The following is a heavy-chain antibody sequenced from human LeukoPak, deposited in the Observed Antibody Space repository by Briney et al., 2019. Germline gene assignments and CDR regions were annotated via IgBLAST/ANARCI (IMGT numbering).Heavy chain of an antibody. D-gene: IGHD3-22*01. CDR1: GFTFSSYA. CDR2: ISYDGSNK. J-gene: IGHJ3*02. CDR3: VRDILYYYDSSGYQDI. V-gene: IGHV3-30-3*01. Sequence: GGSLRLSCAASGFTFSSYAMHWVRQAPGKGLEWVAVISYDGSNKYYADSVKGRFTISRDNSKNTLYLQMNSLRAEDTAVYYCVRDILYYYDSSGYQDIWGQGTMVTVSS.